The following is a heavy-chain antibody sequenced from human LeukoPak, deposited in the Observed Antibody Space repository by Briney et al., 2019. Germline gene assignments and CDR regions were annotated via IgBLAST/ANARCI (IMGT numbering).Heavy chain of an antibody. CDR1: GFTFSSYG. CDR2: IRYDGSNK. J-gene: IGHJ4*02. D-gene: IGHD6-19*01. Sequence: QPGGSLRLSRAASGFTFSSYGMHWVRQAPGKGLEWVAFIRYDGSNKYYADSVKGRFTISRDNSKNTLYLQMSSLRAEDTAVYYCAKGTDSSGWYKDYWGQGTLVTVSS. CDR3: AKGTDSSGWYKDY. V-gene: IGHV3-30*02.